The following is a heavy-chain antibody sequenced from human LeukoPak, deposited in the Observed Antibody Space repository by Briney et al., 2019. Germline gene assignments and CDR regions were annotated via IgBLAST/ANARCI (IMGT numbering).Heavy chain of an antibody. Sequence: GGSLRLSCAASGFTFSSYSLNWVRQAPGKGLEWVSAISGSTTYIYYADSVKGRFTISRDNAKNSLYLQMNSLRAEDTAVYYCVRDDEWLRLSYYFDYWGQGTLVTVSS. CDR1: GFTFSSYS. V-gene: IGHV3-21*01. D-gene: IGHD5-12*01. CDR2: ISGSTTYI. J-gene: IGHJ4*02. CDR3: VRDDEWLRLSYYFDY.